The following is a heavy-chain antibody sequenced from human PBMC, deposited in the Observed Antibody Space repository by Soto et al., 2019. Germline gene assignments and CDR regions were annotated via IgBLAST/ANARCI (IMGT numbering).Heavy chain of an antibody. Sequence: RRLSCVASGFTFRTYTMNWVRQAPGKGLEWVSGIRGFSPYTFYAESVKGRFTISRDNAKNSLYLQMNSLGVEDTAVYYCARDRGYDAHDYYYNAMDVWGQGTTVTVSS. D-gene: IGHD2-15*01. CDR3: ARDRGYDAHDYYYNAMDV. V-gene: IGHV3-21*01. CDR1: GFTFRTYT. CDR2: IRGFSPYT. J-gene: IGHJ6*02.